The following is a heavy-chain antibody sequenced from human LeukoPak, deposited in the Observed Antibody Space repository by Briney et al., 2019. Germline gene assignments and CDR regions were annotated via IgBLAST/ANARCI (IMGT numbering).Heavy chain of an antibody. D-gene: IGHD2-21*01. CDR1: GGSISIGGYY. V-gene: IGHV4-31*03. CDR3: VRNFASYNAFDI. CDR2: IFYNENT. J-gene: IGHJ3*02. Sequence: PSETLSLTCTVSGGSISIGGYYWSWIRQHPGKGLEWFGYIFYNENTYYHPSLKSRLTISGDTSENQFSLKLSSVTAADTAVYYCVRNFASYNAFDIWGQGTMVTVSS.